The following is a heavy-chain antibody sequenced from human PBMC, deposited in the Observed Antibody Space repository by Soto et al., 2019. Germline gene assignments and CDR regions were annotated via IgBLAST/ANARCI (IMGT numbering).Heavy chain of an antibody. CDR3: ARSPRGSGSYYLDY. V-gene: IGHV4-39*01. Sequence: PSETLSLTCTVSGGSISSSSYYWGWIRQPPGKGLEWIGSIYYSGSTYYNPSLKSRVTISVGTSKNQFSLKLSSVTAADTAVYYCARSPRGSGSYYLDYWGQGTLVTVSS. J-gene: IGHJ4*02. D-gene: IGHD3-10*01. CDR1: GGSISSSSYY. CDR2: IYYSGST.